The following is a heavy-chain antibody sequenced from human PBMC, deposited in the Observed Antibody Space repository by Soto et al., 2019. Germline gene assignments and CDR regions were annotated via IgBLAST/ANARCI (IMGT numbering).Heavy chain of an antibody. CDR3: ARAPYYGSGTYYYYALDV. J-gene: IGHJ6*02. D-gene: IGHD3-10*01. V-gene: IGHV3-11*01. Sequence: QVQLVESGGGLVQPGVSLRLSCEASGITFSDHYITWIRQSPGKGLEWISYISGTAGTIYYADSVKGRFTISRDNAKNSLVLQLTSLTAEDTAVYYCARAPYYGSGTYYYYALDVWGQGTTVTVSS. CDR2: ISGTAGTI. CDR1: GITFSDHY.